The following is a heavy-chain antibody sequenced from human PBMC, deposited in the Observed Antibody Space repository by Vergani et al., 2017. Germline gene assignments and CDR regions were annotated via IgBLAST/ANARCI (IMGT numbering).Heavy chain of an antibody. D-gene: IGHD4-17*01. V-gene: IGHV3-23*01. CDR3: AKFEGGVTTPFDY. CDR2: ISGSGGST. CDR1: GGSISSSN. Sequence: VQLQESGPGLVKPSGTLSLTCAVSGGSISSSNWWSWVRQAPGKGLEWVSAISGSGGSTYYADSVKGRFTISRDNSKNTLYLQMNSLRAEDTAVYYCAKFEGGVTTPFDYWGQGTLVTVSS. J-gene: IGHJ4*02.